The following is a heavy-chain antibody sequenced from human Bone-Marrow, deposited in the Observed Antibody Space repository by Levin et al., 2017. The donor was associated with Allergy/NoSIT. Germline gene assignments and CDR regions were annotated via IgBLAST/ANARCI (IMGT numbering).Heavy chain of an antibody. J-gene: IGHJ5*02. CDR3: ASEVNPRRSSRQWLPLDWFDP. Sequence: GESLKISCKASGYSFTHYAIHWVRQAPGQRLEWMGWINPVNGNTKYSQNFQGRVTITKETSASTVYVELSSLRSEDTAVYSCASEVNPRRSSRQWLPLDWFDPWGQGTLVTVSS. CDR1: GYSFTHYA. CDR2: INPVNGNT. V-gene: IGHV1-3*01. D-gene: IGHD5-12*01.